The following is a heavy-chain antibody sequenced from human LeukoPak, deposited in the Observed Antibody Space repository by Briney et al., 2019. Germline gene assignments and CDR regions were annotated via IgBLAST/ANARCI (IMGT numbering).Heavy chain of an antibody. J-gene: IGHJ6*03. V-gene: IGHV3-21*01. Sequence: PGGSLRLSCAASGFTFSSYSMNWVRQAPGKGLEWVSSINSNSRYIYYADSEKGRFTISRDAAKNSLFLEMNSLRAEDTAVYYCARAFDTSWDYYYMDVWGKGTTVTVSS. CDR1: GFTFSSYS. D-gene: IGHD2-2*01. CDR2: INSNSRYI. CDR3: ARAFDTSWDYYYMDV.